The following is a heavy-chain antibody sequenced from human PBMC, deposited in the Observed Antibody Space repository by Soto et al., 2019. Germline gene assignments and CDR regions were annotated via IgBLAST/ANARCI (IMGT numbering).Heavy chain of an antibody. CDR1: GYTFTSYA. CDR2: INAGNGNT. Sequence: QVQLVQSGADVKKPGASVKVSCKASGYTFTSYAMHWMRQPPGQRLEWMGWINAGNGNTKYSQKFQGRVTITRDTSASTAYMELSSLRSEDTAVYYCARGAWVRATVTPDFDYLGQGTLVTVSS. CDR3: ARGAWVRATVTPDFDY. D-gene: IGHD4-17*01. V-gene: IGHV1-3*01. J-gene: IGHJ4*02.